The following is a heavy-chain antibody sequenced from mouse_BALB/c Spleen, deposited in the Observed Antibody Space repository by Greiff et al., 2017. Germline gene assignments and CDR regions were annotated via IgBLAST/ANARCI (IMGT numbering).Heavy chain of an antibody. D-gene: IGHD1-1*01. CDR1: GFTFSSFG. J-gene: IGHJ1*01. CDR2: ISSGSSTI. CDR3: ARAYYYGSSHYWYFDV. V-gene: IGHV5-17*02. Sequence: EVNVVESGGGLVQPGGSRKLSCAASGFTFSSFGMHWVRQAPEKGLEWVAYISSGSSTIYYADTVKGRFTISRDNPKNTLFLQMTSLRSEDTAMYYCARAYYYGSSHYWYFDVWGAGTTVTVSS.